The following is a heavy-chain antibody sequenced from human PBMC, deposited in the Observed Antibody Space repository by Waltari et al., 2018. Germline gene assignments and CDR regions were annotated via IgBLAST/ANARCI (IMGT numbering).Heavy chain of an antibody. V-gene: IGHV3-33*01. CDR3: ARGLGSSPGSGFDY. CDR1: GFTFSSYG. J-gene: IGHJ4*02. Sequence: QVQLVESGGGVVQPGRSLRLSCAASGFTFSSYGMHWVRQAPGKGLGWVAVIGEDGSNKYYADSVKGRVTISRDNSKNTLYLQMNSLRAEDTAVYYCARGLGSSPGSGFDYWGQGTLVTVSS. CDR2: IGEDGSNK. D-gene: IGHD1-26*01.